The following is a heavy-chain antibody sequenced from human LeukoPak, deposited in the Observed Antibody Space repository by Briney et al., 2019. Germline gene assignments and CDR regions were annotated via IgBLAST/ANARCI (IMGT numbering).Heavy chain of an antibody. Sequence: SETLSLMRAVSGGSISSGGYSWSWIRQPPGRGLECIGYIYHSGSTYYNPSLKSRVTISVDRSKNQFSLKLSSVTAADTAVYYCSRGLGNYFDYWGERTLVTVSS. CDR3: SRGLGNYFDY. CDR2: IYHSGST. D-gene: IGHD3-10*01. CDR1: GGSISSGGYS. V-gene: IGHV4-30-2*01. J-gene: IGHJ4*02.